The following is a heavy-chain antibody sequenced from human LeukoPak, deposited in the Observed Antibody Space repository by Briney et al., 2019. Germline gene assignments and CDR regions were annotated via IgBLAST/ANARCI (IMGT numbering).Heavy chain of an antibody. D-gene: IGHD2-2*01. Sequence: GSGPTLVNPTQTLTLTCTFSGFSLSTSGMCVSWIRQPPGKALEWLARIDWDDDKYYSTSLKTRLTITKDTSKNQVVLTMTNMDPVDTATYYCAHLIVVVPAAIPDWFDPWGQGTLVTVSS. CDR1: GFSLSTSGMC. V-gene: IGHV2-70*12. CDR2: IDWDDDK. J-gene: IGHJ5*02. CDR3: AHLIVVVPAAIPDWFDP.